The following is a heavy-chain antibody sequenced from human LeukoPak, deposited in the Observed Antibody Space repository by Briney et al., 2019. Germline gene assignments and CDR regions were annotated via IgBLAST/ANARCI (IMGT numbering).Heavy chain of an antibody. J-gene: IGHJ3*02. Sequence: AGGSLRLSCAASGFTFSSYAMSWVRQAPGKGLEWVSAISGSGGSTYYADSVKGRFTISGDNAKNTLYLQMNSLRAEDTAVYYCARSGRGGAFDIWGQGTMVTVSS. D-gene: IGHD1-26*01. CDR1: GFTFSSYA. CDR3: ARSGRGGAFDI. CDR2: ISGSGGST. V-gene: IGHV3-23*01.